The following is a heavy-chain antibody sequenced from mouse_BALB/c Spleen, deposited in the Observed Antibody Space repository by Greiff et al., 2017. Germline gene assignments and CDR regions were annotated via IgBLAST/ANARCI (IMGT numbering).Heavy chain of an antibody. CDR3: ARGEYGNYVYAMDY. V-gene: IGHV1-87*01. Sequence: QVQLQQSGAELARPGASVKLSCKASGYTFTSYWTQWVKQRPGQGLEWIGAIYPGDGDTRYTQKFKGKATLTADKSSSTAYMQLSSLASEDSAVYYCARGEYGNYVYAMDYWGQGTSVTVSS. D-gene: IGHD2-10*02. CDR1: GYTFTSYW. CDR2: IYPGDGDT. J-gene: IGHJ4*01.